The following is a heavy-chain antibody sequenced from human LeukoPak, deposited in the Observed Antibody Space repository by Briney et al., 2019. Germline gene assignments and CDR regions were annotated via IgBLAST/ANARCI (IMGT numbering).Heavy chain of an antibody. Sequence: EASVKVSCKASGYIFTGYYIHWVRQAHGQGPEWMGWLNPNSGGTHYAQKFQGRVTMTRDTSISTAYMELTRLRYDDTAVYYCAKGGARPTGYYYYMDVWGKGTTVTVSS. CDR3: AKGGARPTGYYYYMDV. CDR2: LNPNSGGT. V-gene: IGHV1-2*02. J-gene: IGHJ6*03. CDR1: GYIFTGYY.